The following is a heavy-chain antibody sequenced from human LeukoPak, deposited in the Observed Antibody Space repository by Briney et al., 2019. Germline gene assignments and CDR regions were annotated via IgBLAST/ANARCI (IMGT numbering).Heavy chain of an antibody. J-gene: IGHJ4*02. CDR2: ISSSGSTI. V-gene: IGHV3-11*01. CDR1: GFTFGDYY. D-gene: IGHD3-22*01. CDR3: ARGGRNYYDSSGYQFDY. Sequence: GGSLRLSCAASGFTFGDYYMSWIRQAPGKGLEWVSYISSSGSTIYYADSVKGRFTISRDNAKNSLYLQMYSLRAEDTAVYYCARGGRNYYDSSGYQFDYWGQGTLVTVSS.